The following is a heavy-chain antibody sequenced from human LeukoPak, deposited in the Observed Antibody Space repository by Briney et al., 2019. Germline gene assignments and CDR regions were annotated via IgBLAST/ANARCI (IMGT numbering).Heavy chain of an antibody. J-gene: IGHJ4*02. CDR3: ATLGDSGFDY. V-gene: IGHV1-24*01. CDR1: GYTLTELF. D-gene: IGHD3-10*01. CDR2: FVPEDGET. Sequence: ASVRVSCKVSGYTLTELFMHWVRQAPGKGPVWMGSFVPEDGETIYSQNFQGRVTMTADTSTDTAYMELSSLRSEDTAVYYCATLGDSGFDYWGQGTLVTVSS.